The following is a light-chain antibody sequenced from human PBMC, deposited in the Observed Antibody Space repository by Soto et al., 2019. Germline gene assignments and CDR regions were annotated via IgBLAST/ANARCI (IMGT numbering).Light chain of an antibody. CDR1: QRVISSY. Sequence: IVLTQSPGTLSLSPGERATLSCRASQRVISSYLAWFQQRPGRAPRLLIYGASKRATDIPDRFTGSGSGTDFALTISRLEPEDFAVYYCQQYVNYPWTVGQGTKVDSK. CDR2: GAS. V-gene: IGKV3-20*01. CDR3: QQYVNYPWT. J-gene: IGKJ1*01.